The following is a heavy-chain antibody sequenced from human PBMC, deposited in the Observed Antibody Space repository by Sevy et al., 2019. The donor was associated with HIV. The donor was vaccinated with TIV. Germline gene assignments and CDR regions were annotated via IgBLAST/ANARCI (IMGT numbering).Heavy chain of an antibody. Sequence: GGSLRLSCAASGFTFSGYGMHWVRQAPGKGLEWVAVISYDGSNKYYADSVKGRFTISRDNSKNTQYLQMNSLRAEDTAVYYCAKGGYQLPTFPYYFDYGGQGTLVTVSS. V-gene: IGHV3-30*18. CDR1: GFTFSGYG. CDR3: AKGGYQLPTFPYYFDY. J-gene: IGHJ4*02. CDR2: ISYDGSNK. D-gene: IGHD2-2*01.